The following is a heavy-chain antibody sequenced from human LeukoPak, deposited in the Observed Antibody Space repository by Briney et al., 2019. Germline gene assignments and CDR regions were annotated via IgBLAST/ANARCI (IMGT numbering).Heavy chain of an antibody. Sequence: AGGSLRLSCAASGFTFSSSAMSWVCQAPGKGLEWVSGIGGSGAGTYYAVSVKGRFTISRDNSKNTLYLQMNSLRAEDTAVYYCATTLHSGYYDLYWGQGTLVTVSS. CDR1: GFTFSSSA. J-gene: IGHJ4*02. CDR3: ATTLHSGYYDLY. D-gene: IGHD3-22*01. V-gene: IGHV3-23*01. CDR2: IGGSGAGT.